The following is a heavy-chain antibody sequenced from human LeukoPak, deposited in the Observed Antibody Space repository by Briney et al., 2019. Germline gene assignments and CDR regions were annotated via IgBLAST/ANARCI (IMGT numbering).Heavy chain of an antibody. CDR2: ITYDGSNK. CDR3: ARTGVLLWFGESYDAFDI. J-gene: IGHJ3*02. V-gene: IGHV3-30*04. CDR1: GFTFSSYA. D-gene: IGHD3-10*01. Sequence: GGSLRLSCAASGFTFSSYAMHWVRQAPGKGLEWVADITYDGSNKYYADSVKGRFTISRDNSKNTLYLQMNSLRAEDTAVYYCARTGVLLWFGESYDAFDIWGQGTMVTVSS.